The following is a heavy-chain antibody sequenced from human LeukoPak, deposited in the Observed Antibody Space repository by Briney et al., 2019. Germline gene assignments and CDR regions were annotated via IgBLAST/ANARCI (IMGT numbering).Heavy chain of an antibody. CDR2: IYHSGST. J-gene: IGHJ4*02. CDR3: ARAFRSVTMIVVVIFDY. V-gene: IGHV4-4*02. CDR1: GGSVSSSNW. Sequence: SETLSLTCAVSGGSVSSSNWWSWVRQPPGKGLEWIGEIYHSGSTNYNPSLKSRVTISVDKSKNLFSLKLSSVTAADTAVYYCARAFRSVTMIVVVIFDYWGQGTLVTVSS. D-gene: IGHD3-22*01.